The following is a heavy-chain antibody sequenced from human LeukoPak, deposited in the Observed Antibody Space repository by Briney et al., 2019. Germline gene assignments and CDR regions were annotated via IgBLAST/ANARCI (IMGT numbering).Heavy chain of an antibody. CDR3: ARNSYYGSGFIDY. Sequence: GGSLRLSCAASGFTFSSYEMNWVRQAPGKGLEWVSYISGSGSTIYYADSVKGRFTISRDNAKNSLYLQMNSLRAEDTAVYYCARNSYYGSGFIDYWGQGTLVTVSS. V-gene: IGHV3-48*03. CDR2: ISGSGSTI. D-gene: IGHD3-10*01. CDR1: GFTFSSYE. J-gene: IGHJ4*02.